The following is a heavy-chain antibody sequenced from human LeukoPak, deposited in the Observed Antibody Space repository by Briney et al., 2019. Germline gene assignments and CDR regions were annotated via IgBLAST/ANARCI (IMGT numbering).Heavy chain of an antibody. CDR3: ARERAGRGIAVAGRIKGYRYGMDV. CDR2: ISYDGSNK. Sequence: GGSLRLSCAASGFTFSSYAMHWVRQAPGKGLEWVAVISYDGSNKYYADSVKGRFTISRDNSKNTLYLQKNSLRAEDTAVYYCARERAGRGIAVAGRIKGYRYGMDVWGQGTTVTVSS. V-gene: IGHV3-30*04. CDR1: GFTFSSYA. J-gene: IGHJ6*02. D-gene: IGHD6-19*01.